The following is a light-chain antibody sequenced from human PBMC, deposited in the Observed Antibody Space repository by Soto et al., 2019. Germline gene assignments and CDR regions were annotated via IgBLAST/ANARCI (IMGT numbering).Light chain of an antibody. CDR3: QQYHSDPIT. J-gene: IGKJ5*01. CDR2: DAS. V-gene: IGKV1-5*01. CDR1: QSINNW. Sequence: DIQMTQSPSTLSASVGDRVAITCRASQSINNWLAWYQLKPGKAPKLLIYDASTLESGVPSRFSGSGSGTDFTLTISSLQAEDVAVYYCQQYHSDPITFGQGTRLEI.